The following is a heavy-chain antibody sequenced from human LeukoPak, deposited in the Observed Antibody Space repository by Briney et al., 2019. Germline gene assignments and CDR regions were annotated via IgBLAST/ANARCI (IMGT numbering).Heavy chain of an antibody. V-gene: IGHV1-8*01. Sequence: ASVKVSCKASGYTFINYDINWVRQAPGQGLEWMGWMNPNSGDTGYAEKFQGRVTITTDESTSTAYMEPSSLRSEDTAVYYCARSRLYYYYYYMDVWGKGTTVTVSS. CDR1: GYTFINYD. CDR3: ARSRLYYYYYYMDV. J-gene: IGHJ6*03. CDR2: MNPNSGDT.